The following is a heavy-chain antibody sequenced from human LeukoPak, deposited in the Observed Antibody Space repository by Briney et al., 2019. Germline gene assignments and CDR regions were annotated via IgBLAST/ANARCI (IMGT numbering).Heavy chain of an antibody. CDR2: IYIDGIT. CDR3: ARLFTRAWEYRYGMDV. J-gene: IGHJ6*02. Sequence: SETLSLTCTVSGGSIRTDGSYWAWIRQPPGKGLEWIGSIYIDGITHYNSSLQSRVTLSIDTSKNQFSLKLTSVTAADTAVFYCARLFTRAWEYRYGMDVWGQGTAVTVS. CDR1: GGSIRTDGSY. V-gene: IGHV4-39*01. D-gene: IGHD1-26*01.